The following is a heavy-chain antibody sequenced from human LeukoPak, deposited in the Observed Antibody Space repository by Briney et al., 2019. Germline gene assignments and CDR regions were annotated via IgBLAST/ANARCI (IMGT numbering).Heavy chain of an antibody. Sequence: ASVKVSCKASGGTFSSYAISWVRQAPGQGLEWMGRIIPILGIANYAQKFQGRVTITADKSTSTAYMELSSLRAEDMAVYYCARVSGSGTGRYAFDIWGQGSMVTVSS. CDR2: IIPILGIA. V-gene: IGHV1-69*04. CDR1: GGTFSSYA. D-gene: IGHD1-1*01. J-gene: IGHJ3*02. CDR3: ARVSGSGTGRYAFDI.